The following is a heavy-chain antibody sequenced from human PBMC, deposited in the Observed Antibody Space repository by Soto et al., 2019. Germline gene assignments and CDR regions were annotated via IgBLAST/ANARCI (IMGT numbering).Heavy chain of an antibody. CDR3: ARGGIVGASVAY. J-gene: IGHJ4*02. CDR1: GFTFSDYY. Sequence: KSGGSLRLSCAASGFTFSDYYMSWIRQAPGKGLEWVSYISNGGTTIYYADSVKGRFTISRDNAKNSLYLQMNSQRVEDTAVYYCARGGIVGASVAYWGQGTLVTVSS. V-gene: IGHV3-11*01. CDR2: ISNGGTTI. D-gene: IGHD1-26*01.